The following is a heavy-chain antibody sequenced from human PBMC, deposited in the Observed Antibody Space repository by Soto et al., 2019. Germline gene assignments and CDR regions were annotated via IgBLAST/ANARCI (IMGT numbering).Heavy chain of an antibody. CDR1: GGSISSYF. CDR2: IYYSGST. J-gene: IGHJ4*02. V-gene: IGHV4-59*08. Sequence: PSETLSLTCTVSGGSISSYFWSWIRQPPGKGLEWIGYIYYSGSTNYNPSLKSRVTISVDTSKNQFSLKLSSVTAADTAVYYCARLVATMEYKFDYWGQGTLVTVSS. D-gene: IGHD5-12*01. CDR3: ARLVATMEYKFDY.